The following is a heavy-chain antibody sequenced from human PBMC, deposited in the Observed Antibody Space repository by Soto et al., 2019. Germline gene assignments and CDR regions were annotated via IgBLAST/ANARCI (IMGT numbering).Heavy chain of an antibody. J-gene: IGHJ4*02. CDR2: INQDGGGT. CDR1: GFTFISSF. V-gene: IGHV3-7*03. CDR3: ARYFRGSGRYFFDY. Sequence: GGSLRLSCVASGFTFISSFMGWVRQAPGKGLEWVANINQDGGGTYYVDSVEGRFTISRDNAKDSLYLQMNSLRGEDTAVYYCARYFRGSGRYFFDYWGQGTLVTAPQ. D-gene: IGHD6-19*01.